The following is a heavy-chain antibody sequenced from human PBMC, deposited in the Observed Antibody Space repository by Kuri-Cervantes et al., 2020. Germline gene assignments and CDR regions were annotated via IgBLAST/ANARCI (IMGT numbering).Heavy chain of an antibody. Sequence: LSLTCAASGFTFSSYSMNWVRQAPGKGLEGVSYISSSSSTIYYADSVKGRFTISRDNSKNTLYLQMNSLRAEDTDVYYCAKVLEQQLVLDYWGQGTLVTVSS. J-gene: IGHJ4*02. D-gene: IGHD6-13*01. V-gene: IGHV3-48*01. CDR2: ISSSSSTI. CDR3: AKVLEQQLVLDY. CDR1: GFTFSSYS.